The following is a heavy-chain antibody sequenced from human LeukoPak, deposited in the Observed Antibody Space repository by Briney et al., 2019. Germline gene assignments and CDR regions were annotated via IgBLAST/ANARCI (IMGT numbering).Heavy chain of an antibody. CDR1: GGSISSSNW. CDR3: ARDGGYSYGHLDY. Sequence: SGTLSLTCAVSGGSISSSNWWSWVRQPPGKGLEWIGEIYHSGSTNYNPSLKSRVTISVDKSKNQFSLKLSSVTAADTAVYYCARDGGYSYGHLDYWGQGTLVTVSS. J-gene: IGHJ4*02. D-gene: IGHD5-18*01. CDR2: IYHSGST. V-gene: IGHV4-4*02.